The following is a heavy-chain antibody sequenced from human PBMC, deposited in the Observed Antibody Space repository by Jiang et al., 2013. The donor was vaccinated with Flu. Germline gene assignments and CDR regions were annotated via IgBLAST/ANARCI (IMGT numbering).Heavy chain of an antibody. D-gene: IGHD1-26*01. V-gene: IGHV5-51*01. J-gene: IGHJ3*02. Sequence: GAEVKKPGESLKISCKGSGYSFTSYWIGWVRQMPGKGLEWMGIIYPGDSDTTYSPSFQGQVTISVDNSISTAYLQWSSLKASDTAIYYCARQLDSASYDAFEIWGQGTMVTVSS. CDR1: GYSFTSYW. CDR2: IYPGDSDT. CDR3: ARQLDSASYDAFEI.